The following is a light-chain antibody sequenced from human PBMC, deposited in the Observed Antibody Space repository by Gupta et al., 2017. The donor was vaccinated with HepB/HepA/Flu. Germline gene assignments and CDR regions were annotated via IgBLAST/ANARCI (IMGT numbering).Light chain of an antibody. CDR2: ATS. CDR1: QSISNF. Sequence: IQMTQSPSFLSASLGDRVTVTCRASQSISNFLNWYQLKPGRAPKVLIFATSNLQTRIPPRFSGGGSGTNFTLTISSLQPEDFATYYCQQTYTNPYTFGQGTKLEIE. J-gene: IGKJ2*01. V-gene: IGKV1-39*01. CDR3: QQTYTNPYT.